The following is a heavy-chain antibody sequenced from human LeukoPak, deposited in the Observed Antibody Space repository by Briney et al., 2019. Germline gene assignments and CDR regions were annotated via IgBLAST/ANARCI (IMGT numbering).Heavy chain of an antibody. CDR1: GYTFTGYY. CDR3: AREYYDGSGYYPWDY. Sequence: ASVKVSCKASGYTFTGYYMHWVRQAPGQGLEWMGIINPSGGSTSYAQKFQGRVTMTRDTSTSTVYMELSSLRSEDTAVYYCAREYYDGSGYYPWDYWGQGTLVTVSS. D-gene: IGHD3-22*01. J-gene: IGHJ4*02. CDR2: INPSGGST. V-gene: IGHV1-46*03.